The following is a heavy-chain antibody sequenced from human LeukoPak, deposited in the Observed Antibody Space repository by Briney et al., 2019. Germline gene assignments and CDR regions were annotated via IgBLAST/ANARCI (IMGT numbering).Heavy chain of an antibody. J-gene: IGHJ4*02. CDR1: GFTFDDYA. CDR3: AKEKYSSSSELFFYSFDD. Sequence: GSPRLSCVASGFTFDDYAMHWVRQAPGKGLEWVSLISWDGASTYYIDSVRERFTISRDRSKNSLYLEMNSLRAEDTALYYCAKEKYSSSSELFFYSFDDWGQGTLVTVSS. D-gene: IGHD6-6*01. V-gene: IGHV3-43D*03. CDR2: ISWDGAST.